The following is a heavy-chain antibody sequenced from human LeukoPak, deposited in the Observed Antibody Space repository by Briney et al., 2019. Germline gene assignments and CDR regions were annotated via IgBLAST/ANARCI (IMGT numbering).Heavy chain of an antibody. D-gene: IGHD2-2*01. CDR1: GFTFRSYG. CDR2: IWYDGSNK. J-gene: IGHJ3*02. V-gene: IGHV3-33*01. CDR3: ARDQYCSSTSCYDRDFDI. Sequence: GRSLRLSCAASGFTFRSYGMHWVRQAPGKGLEGVGVIWYDGSNKYCADSVKGRFTISRDNSKNTLYLKMNSLRAEDTAVYYCARDQYCSSTSCYDRDFDIWGQGTMVTVSS.